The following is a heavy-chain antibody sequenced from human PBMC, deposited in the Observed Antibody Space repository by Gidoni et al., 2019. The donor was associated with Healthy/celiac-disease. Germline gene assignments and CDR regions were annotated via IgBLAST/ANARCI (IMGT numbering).Heavy chain of an antibody. CDR2: ISGSGGST. D-gene: IGHD2-2*01. Sequence: EVQLLESGGGLVQPGGSRRLSCAASGFTFRSYAMSWVRQAPGKGLEWVSAISGSGGSTYYADSVKGRFTISRDNSKNTLYLQMTSLRAEDTAVYYCAKGWGFSSTSCLDYWGQGTLVTVSS. J-gene: IGHJ4*02. V-gene: IGHV3-23*01. CDR3: AKGWGFSSTSCLDY. CDR1: GFTFRSYA.